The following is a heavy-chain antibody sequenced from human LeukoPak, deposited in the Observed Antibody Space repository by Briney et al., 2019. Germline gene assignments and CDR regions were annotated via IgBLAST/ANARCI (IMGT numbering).Heavy chain of an antibody. D-gene: IGHD3-22*01. CDR3: AKPYYYDSSSYYYYYYYGIDV. J-gene: IGHJ6*02. Sequence: ASVKVSCKASGYTCTSNDIHWVRQAPGQGLEWMGWINPNSGGTNYAQKFQGRVTMTRDTSISTAYMELSRLRSDDTAVYYCAKPYYYDSSSYYYYYYYGIDVWGQGTTVTVSS. CDR2: INPNSGGT. V-gene: IGHV1-2*02. CDR1: GYTCTSND.